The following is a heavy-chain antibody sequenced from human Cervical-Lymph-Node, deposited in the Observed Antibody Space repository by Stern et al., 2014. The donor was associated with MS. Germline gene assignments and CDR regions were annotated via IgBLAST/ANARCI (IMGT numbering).Heavy chain of an antibody. D-gene: IGHD2-15*01. V-gene: IGHV3-33*01. CDR1: GFIFRNSG. CDR3: TRDPRGYCSGGSCYQGFFDS. J-gene: IGHJ4*02. Sequence: DQLVESGGGVVQPGRSIRLSCAASGFIFRNSGMHWVRQAPGKGLEWVAVVWQDGSNKYYADSVKGRFTISRDNSNNMVDLQMNSLRVEDMGIYYCTRDPRGYCSGGSCYQGFFDSWGRGTLVTVSS. CDR2: VWQDGSNK.